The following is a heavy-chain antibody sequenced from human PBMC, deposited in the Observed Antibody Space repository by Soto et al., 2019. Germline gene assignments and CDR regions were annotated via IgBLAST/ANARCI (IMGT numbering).Heavy chain of an antibody. CDR1: GYSFTSYW. D-gene: IGHD2-15*01. V-gene: IGHV5-10-1*01. CDR3: GRGVLAARTSPSYYYYYGMDV. CDR2: IDPSDSYT. Sequence: GESLKISCKGSGYSFTSYWTSWVRQMPGKGLEWMGRIDPSDSYTNYSPSFQGHVTISADKSISTAYLQWSSLKASDTAMYYYGRGVLAARTSPSYYYYYGMDVWGQGTTVT. J-gene: IGHJ6*02.